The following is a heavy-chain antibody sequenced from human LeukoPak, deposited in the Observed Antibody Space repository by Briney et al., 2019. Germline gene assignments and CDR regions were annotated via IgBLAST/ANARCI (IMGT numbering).Heavy chain of an antibody. Sequence: SETLSLTCTVSGGSISSYYWSWMRQPPGKGLEWIGYIYYSGSTNYNPSLKSRVTISVDTSKNQFSLKLSSVTAADTAVYYCARHGGGYGSGSYYFDYWGQGTLVTVSS. CDR3: ARHGGGYGSGSYYFDY. V-gene: IGHV4-59*08. D-gene: IGHD3-10*01. CDR1: GGSISSYY. J-gene: IGHJ4*02. CDR2: IYYSGST.